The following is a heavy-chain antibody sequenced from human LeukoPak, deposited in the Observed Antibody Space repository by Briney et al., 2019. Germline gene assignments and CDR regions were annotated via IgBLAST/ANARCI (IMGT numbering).Heavy chain of an antibody. CDR3: ARGESRDPIAAAGTDDY. CDR2: ISGSGGST. D-gene: IGHD6-13*01. V-gene: IGHV3-23*01. Sequence: GGSLRLSCAASGFTFSSYAMSWVRQAPGKGLEWVSAISGSGGSTYYADSVKGRFTISRDNSKNTLYLQMNSLRAEDTAVYYCARGESRDPIAAAGTDDYWGQGTLVTVSS. J-gene: IGHJ4*02. CDR1: GFTFSSYA.